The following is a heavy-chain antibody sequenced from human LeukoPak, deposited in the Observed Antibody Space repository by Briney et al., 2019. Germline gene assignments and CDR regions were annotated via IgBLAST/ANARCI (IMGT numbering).Heavy chain of an antibody. CDR3: APWGGSYLRTLDY. V-gene: IGHV3-30-3*01. D-gene: IGHD1-26*01. CDR2: ISYDGSNK. J-gene: IGHJ4*02. Sequence: GGSLRLSCAASGFTFSSYAMHWVRQAPGKGLEWVAVISYDGSNKYYADSVKGRFTISRDNAKNSLYLQMNSLRAEDTAVYYCAPWGGSYLRTLDYWGQGTLVTVSS. CDR1: GFTFSSYA.